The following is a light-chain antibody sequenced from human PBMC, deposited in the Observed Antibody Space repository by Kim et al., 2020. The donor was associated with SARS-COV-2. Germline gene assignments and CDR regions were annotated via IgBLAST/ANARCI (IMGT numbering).Light chain of an antibody. CDR3: GSYAGSNNYV. CDR2: EVR. CDR1: SSDIGGYDY. Sequence: GQSGTHACTGTSSDIGGYDYVSWYQQHPGKAPKLTIYEVRKRPSGVPDRFSGSKSGNTASLTVSGLQAEDEADYYCGSYAGSNNYVFGTGTKVTVL. V-gene: IGLV2-8*01. J-gene: IGLJ1*01.